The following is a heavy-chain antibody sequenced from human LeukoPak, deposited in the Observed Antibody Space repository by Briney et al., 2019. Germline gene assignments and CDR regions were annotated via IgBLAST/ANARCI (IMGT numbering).Heavy chain of an antibody. D-gene: IGHD3-3*01. J-gene: IGHJ4*02. V-gene: IGHV1-2*02. CDR1: GYSFIAYY. CDR2: INPNSGGT. CDR3: ARGLTSPDY. Sequence: ASVKVSCKASGYSFIAYYMRWVRQAPGQGLEWMGWINPNSGGTKYAQKFQGRVTMTRDTSISTAYMELSSLTSDDTAVYYCARGLTSPDYWGQGTPVTVSS.